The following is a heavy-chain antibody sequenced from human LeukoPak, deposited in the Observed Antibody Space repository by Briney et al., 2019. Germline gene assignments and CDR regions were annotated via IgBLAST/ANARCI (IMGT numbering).Heavy chain of an antibody. CDR3: ARLDHDYGGTYDY. Sequence: PGGSLRLSCAASGFTVSSNYMSWVRQAPGKGLEWVSVIYSGGSTYHADSVKGRFTISRDNSKNTLYLQMNSLRAEDTAVYYCARLDHDYGGTYDYWGQGTLVTVSS. CDR1: GFTVSSNY. D-gene: IGHD4-23*01. V-gene: IGHV3-53*01. CDR2: IYSGGST. J-gene: IGHJ4*02.